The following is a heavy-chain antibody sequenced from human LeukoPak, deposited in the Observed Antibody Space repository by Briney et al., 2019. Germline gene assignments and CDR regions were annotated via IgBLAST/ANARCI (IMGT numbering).Heavy chain of an antibody. J-gene: IGHJ4*02. CDR1: GYIFTTHA. CDR3: ARSGPLYDILTGYTPGNFDY. V-gene: IGHV1-3*01. Sequence: GASVKVSCKASGYIFTTHAIHWVRQAPGQRLEWMGWINVGNGNTKYSQKFQGRVTIIRDTSTSTAYMELRSLRSDDTAVYYCARSGPLYDILTGYTPGNFDYWGQGTLVTVSS. CDR2: INVGNGNT. D-gene: IGHD3-9*01.